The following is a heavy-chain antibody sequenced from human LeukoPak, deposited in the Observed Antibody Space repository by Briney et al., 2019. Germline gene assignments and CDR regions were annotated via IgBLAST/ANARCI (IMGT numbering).Heavy chain of an antibody. CDR1: GYSFTSYW. CDR2: IYPGDSDT. CDR3: AILSRDDYGDYVISWYFDY. D-gene: IGHD4-17*01. Sequence: GASLQISCKGSGYSFTSYWIGWVRPLPGKGLEWMGIIYPGDSDTRYSPSFQGQVTISADKSISTAYLQWSSLKASDTAMYYCAILSRDDYGDYVISWYFDYWGQGTLVTVSS. V-gene: IGHV5-51*01. J-gene: IGHJ4*02.